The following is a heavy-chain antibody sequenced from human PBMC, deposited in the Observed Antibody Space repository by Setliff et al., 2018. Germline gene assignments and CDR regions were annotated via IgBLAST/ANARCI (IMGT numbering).Heavy chain of an antibody. CDR1: GYTFTSYG. CDR3: ARAQSWSGGPYYFDN. Sequence: ASVKASCKASGYTFTSYGINWVRQATGQGLEWMGWMNPNSGNTGYAQKFQGRVTMTRNTSISTAYMDLSSLRFEDTAVYYCARAQSWSGGPYYFDNWGQGTLVTVSS. J-gene: IGHJ4*02. CDR2: MNPNSGNT. V-gene: IGHV1-8*02. D-gene: IGHD3-3*01.